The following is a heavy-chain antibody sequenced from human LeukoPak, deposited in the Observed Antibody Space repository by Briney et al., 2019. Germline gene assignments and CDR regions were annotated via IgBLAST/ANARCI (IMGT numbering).Heavy chain of an antibody. J-gene: IGHJ3*01. CDR1: GYTFTAYY. Sequence: ASMKVSCKASGYTFTAYYIHWVRQAPGQRLEWMGWINPNTGGTRYTEKFQGRVSMTRDTSITTAYMEVRGLRSDDTAVYYCTRVRLIDAFDVWGQGTVVTVSS. V-gene: IGHV1-2*02. CDR2: INPNTGGT. CDR3: TRVRLIDAFDV.